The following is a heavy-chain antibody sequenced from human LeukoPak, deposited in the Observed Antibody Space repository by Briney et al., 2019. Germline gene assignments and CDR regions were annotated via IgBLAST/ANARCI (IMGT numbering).Heavy chain of an antibody. CDR2: ISGSDGTT. CDR3: AKLTRRSSYFQH. D-gene: IGHD6-13*01. V-gene: IGHV3-23*01. CDR1: GFTFSSYA. J-gene: IGHJ1*01. Sequence: PGGSLRLSCAASGFTFSSYAMSWVRQAPGKGLEWVSSISGSDGTTYYADSVKGRFTISRDNSKNTLYLQMNSLRAEDTAVYYCAKLTRRSSYFQHWGQGTLVTVSS.